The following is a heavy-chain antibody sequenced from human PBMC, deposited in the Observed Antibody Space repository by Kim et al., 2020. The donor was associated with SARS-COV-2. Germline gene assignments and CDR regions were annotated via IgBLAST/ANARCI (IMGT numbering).Heavy chain of an antibody. J-gene: IGHJ6*02. D-gene: IGHD3-10*01. Sequence: VKGRFTFARDNSKNTLYLQMDSLRTEDTAVYYCAKSMARGIISHHYYGMDVWGQGTTVTVSS. V-gene: IGHV3-33*06. CDR3: AKSMARGIISHHYYGMDV.